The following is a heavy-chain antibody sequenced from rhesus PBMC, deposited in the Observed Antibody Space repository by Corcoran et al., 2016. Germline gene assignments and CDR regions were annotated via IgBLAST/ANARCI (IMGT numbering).Heavy chain of an antibody. D-gene: IGHD2-27*01. CDR3: ARSGYCSGIYCYAYFEF. CDR2: ISGSSGST. Sequence: QVQLQESGPGLVKPSETLSLTCAVSGGSVSSSNGWSWIRQPPGKGLEWIGYISGSSGSTYYNPSLNSRVPISTDTSQNQFSLKLSSVTAADTAVYYCARSGYCSGIYCYAYFEFWGQGALVTVSS. CDR1: GGSVSSSNG. V-gene: IGHV4-65*01. J-gene: IGHJ1*01.